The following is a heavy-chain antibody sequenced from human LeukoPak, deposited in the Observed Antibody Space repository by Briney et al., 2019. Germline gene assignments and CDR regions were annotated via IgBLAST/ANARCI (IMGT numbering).Heavy chain of an antibody. V-gene: IGHV3-53*01. CDR1: GFTVSRNY. CDR3: ARDGGSSTKEPTGGYYYYGMDV. Sequence: GGSLRLSCAASGFTVSRNYMSWVRQAPGKGLEWVSLTYCDGSTSYTESVKGRFTISRDNSKNTLSLQLNSLRAEDTAVYYCARDGGSSTKEPTGGYYYYGMDVWGQGTTVTVSS. J-gene: IGHJ6*02. CDR2: TYCDGST. D-gene: IGHD1-1*01.